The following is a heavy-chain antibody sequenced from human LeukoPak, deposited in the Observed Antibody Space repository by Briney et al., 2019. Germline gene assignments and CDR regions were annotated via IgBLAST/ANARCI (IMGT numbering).Heavy chain of an antibody. CDR2: IYHSGST. D-gene: IGHD3-16*01. V-gene: IGHV4-30-2*01. Sequence: PSQTLSLTCAVSGGSISSGGYSWSWIRQPPGKGLEWIGYIYHSGSTYYNPSLKSRVTISVDRSKNQFSLKLSSVTAADTAIYYCAREARGGAWFDPWGQGTLVTVSS. J-gene: IGHJ5*02. CDR3: AREARGGAWFDP. CDR1: GGSISSGGYS.